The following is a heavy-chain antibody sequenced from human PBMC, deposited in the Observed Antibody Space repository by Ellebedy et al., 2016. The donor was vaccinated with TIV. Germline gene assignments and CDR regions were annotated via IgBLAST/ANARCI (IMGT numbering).Heavy chain of an antibody. J-gene: IGHJ4*02. Sequence: GESLKISXAASGFTFSSYGMHWVRQAPGKGLEWVAVISYDGSNKYYADSVKGRFTISRDNSKNTLYLQMNSLRAEDTAVYYCAKEKFGWFGKTGEYFDYWGQGTLVTVSS. D-gene: IGHD3-10*01. CDR1: GFTFSSYG. CDR2: ISYDGSNK. CDR3: AKEKFGWFGKTGEYFDY. V-gene: IGHV3-30*18.